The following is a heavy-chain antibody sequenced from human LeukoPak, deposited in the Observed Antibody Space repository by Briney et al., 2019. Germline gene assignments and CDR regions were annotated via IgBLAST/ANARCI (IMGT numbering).Heavy chain of an antibody. D-gene: IGHD6-13*01. CDR2: ISSSSSTI. Sequence: GGSLRLSCAASGFTFSSYSMNWVRQAPGKGLEWVSYISSSSSTIYYADSVKGRFTISRGNAKNSLYLQMNSLRAEDTTVYYCARGIAAPHDAFDIWGQGTMVTVSS. J-gene: IGHJ3*02. CDR1: GFTFSSYS. V-gene: IGHV3-48*01. CDR3: ARGIAAPHDAFDI.